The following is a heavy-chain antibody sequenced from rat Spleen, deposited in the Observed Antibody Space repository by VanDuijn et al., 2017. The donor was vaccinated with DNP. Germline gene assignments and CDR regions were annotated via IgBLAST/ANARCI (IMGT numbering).Heavy chain of an antibody. CDR2: ITNSGGNT. CDR1: GFTFSDYY. D-gene: IGHD3-7*01. V-gene: IGHV5-25*01. CDR3: TTLRDY. J-gene: IGHJ2*01. Sequence: EVQLVESGGDLVQPGRSLKLFCAASGFTFSDYYMAWIRQAPKKGLEWVATITNSGGNTYYRDSVKGRFTISRDYAKSTLYLQMDSLRSEDTATYYCTTLRDYWGQGVMVTVSS.